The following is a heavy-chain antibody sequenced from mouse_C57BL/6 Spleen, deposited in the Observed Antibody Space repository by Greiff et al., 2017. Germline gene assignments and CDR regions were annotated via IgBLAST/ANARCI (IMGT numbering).Heavy chain of an antibody. J-gene: IGHJ4*01. CDR2: IYPRSGNT. V-gene: IGHV1-81*01. Sequence: VQLKESGAELARPGASVKLSCKASGYTFTSYGISWVKQRTGQGLEWIGKIYPRSGNTYYNEKFKGKATLTADKSSSTAYMELRSLTSEDSAVYFCAREGDWDYAMDYWGQGTSVTVSS. CDR1: GYTFTSYG. D-gene: IGHD4-1*01. CDR3: AREGDWDYAMDY.